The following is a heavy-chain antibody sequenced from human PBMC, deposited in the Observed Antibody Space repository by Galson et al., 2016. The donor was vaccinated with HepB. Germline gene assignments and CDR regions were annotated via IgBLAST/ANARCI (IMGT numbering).Heavy chain of an antibody. D-gene: IGHD2-15*01. CDR1: GYTFTSYG. Sequence: SVKVSCKASGYTFTSYGISWVRQAPGQGLEWMGWISTYDGDTNYAQNLQGRVTMTTDTSTTTAYTELRSLRSDDTAMYYCARDWYCSAGSCYDAFDIWGQGTMVTVSS. V-gene: IGHV1-18*01. CDR3: ARDWYCSAGSCYDAFDI. J-gene: IGHJ3*02. CDR2: ISTYDGDT.